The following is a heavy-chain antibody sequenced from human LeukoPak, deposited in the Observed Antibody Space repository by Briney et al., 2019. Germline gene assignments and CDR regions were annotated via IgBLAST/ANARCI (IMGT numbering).Heavy chain of an antibody. Sequence: SVKVSCKASGGTFSSYAISWVRQAPGQGLEWMGGIIPIFGTANYAQRLQGRVTITADKSTSTAYMELSSLRSEDTAVYYCAREADGSDAFDIWGQGTVVTVSS. CDR1: GGTFSSYA. CDR3: AREADGSDAFDI. J-gene: IGHJ3*02. CDR2: IIPIFGTA. D-gene: IGHD2-15*01. V-gene: IGHV1-69*06.